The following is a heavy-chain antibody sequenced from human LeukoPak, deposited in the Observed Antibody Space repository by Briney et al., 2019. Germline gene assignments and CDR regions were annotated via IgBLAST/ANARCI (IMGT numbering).Heavy chain of an antibody. CDR1: GFTFSSYG. CDR3: AKDHLKQLVWGSFDY. Sequence: TGESLRLSCAASGFTFSSYGMHWVRQAPGKGLEWVAFIRYDGSNKYYADSVKGRFTISRDNSKNTLYLQMNSLRAEDTAVYHCAKDHLKQLVWGSFDYWGQGTLVTVSS. V-gene: IGHV3-30*02. J-gene: IGHJ4*02. CDR2: IRYDGSNK. D-gene: IGHD6-13*01.